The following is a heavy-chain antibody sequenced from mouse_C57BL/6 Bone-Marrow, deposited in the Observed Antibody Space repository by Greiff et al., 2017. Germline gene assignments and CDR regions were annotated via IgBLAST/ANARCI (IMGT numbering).Heavy chain of an antibody. J-gene: IGHJ2*01. V-gene: IGHV5-17*01. CDR2: ISSGSSTI. CDR1: GFTFSDYG. Sequence: EVHLVESGGGLVKPGGSLKLSCAASGFTFSDYGMHWVRQAPEKGLEWVAYISSGSSTIYYADTLKGRFTISRDNAKNTLFLQMTSLRSEDTAMYYCARNYYVGYWGQGTTLTVSS. CDR3: ARNYYVGY. D-gene: IGHD1-1*01.